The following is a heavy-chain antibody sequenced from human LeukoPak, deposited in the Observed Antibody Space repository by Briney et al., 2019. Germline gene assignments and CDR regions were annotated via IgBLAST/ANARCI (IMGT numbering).Heavy chain of an antibody. CDR2: IYHRGST. CDR1: GGSINISY. V-gene: IGHV4-4*09. J-gene: IGHJ3*02. D-gene: IGHD3-9*01. Sequence: SETLSLTCTVSGGSINISYWSWIRQPPGKGLEWIGHIYHRGSTNYNPSLKSRITVSVDTSKNQFSLKATSVTAADTAVYYCARSGVFSGYDAFDIWGQGTMVTVSS. CDR3: ARSGVFSGYDAFDI.